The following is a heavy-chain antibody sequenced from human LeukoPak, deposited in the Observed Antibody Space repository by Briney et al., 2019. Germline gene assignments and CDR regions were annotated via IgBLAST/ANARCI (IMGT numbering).Heavy chain of an antibody. CDR3: AKDQQWLEYFDY. D-gene: IGHD6-19*01. J-gene: IGHJ4*02. CDR1: GFTFSSYV. Sequence: PGGSLRLSCAASGFTFSSYVVSWVRQAPGKGLEWVSSISGSAGSTYYTDSVKGRFAISRDNSKNTLYLQMNSLRDEDTAVYYCAKDQQWLEYFDYWGQGILVTVSS. V-gene: IGHV3-23*01. CDR2: ISGSAGST.